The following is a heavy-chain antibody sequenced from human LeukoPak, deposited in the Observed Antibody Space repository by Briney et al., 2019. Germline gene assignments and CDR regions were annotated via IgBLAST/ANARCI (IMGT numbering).Heavy chain of an antibody. D-gene: IGHD2-15*01. Sequence: GASEKVSCKASGYTFTSYYIHWVRQAPGQGLEWMGIINPSAGTTSYPQRFQGRVSMTRDTSASTVYMELSSLRSDDTAVYFCARLYCSAGNCYPDPDYWGQGTLVTVSS. V-gene: IGHV1-46*01. CDR2: INPSAGTT. CDR3: ARLYCSAGNCYPDPDY. CDR1: GYTFTSYY. J-gene: IGHJ4*02.